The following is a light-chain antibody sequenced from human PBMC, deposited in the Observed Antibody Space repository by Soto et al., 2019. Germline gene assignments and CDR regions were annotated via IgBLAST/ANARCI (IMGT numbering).Light chain of an antibody. CDR3: QQAYSAPIT. CDR2: GAS. Sequence: DIQLTQSPFFLSASVGDRVTITCRASQGIRSYLAWYQQRPGKAPELLIYGASTLRTGVASRFSGSGSGTEFTLTISSLQPEDFASYYCQQAYSAPITFGQGTRLEIK. J-gene: IGKJ5*01. V-gene: IGKV1-9*01. CDR1: QGIRSY.